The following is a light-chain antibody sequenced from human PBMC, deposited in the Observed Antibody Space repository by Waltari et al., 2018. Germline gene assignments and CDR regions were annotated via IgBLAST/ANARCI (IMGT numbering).Light chain of an antibody. Sequence: DIQMTQSPSSLSASVGDRVIITCRASQNINNYLNWYQQKPGKAPKRLIYASSNLQGGVPSRFSGDGSGTDFTLTISTLQPEDFATYYCQQSSSSPITFGPGTKVDVK. J-gene: IGKJ3*01. CDR2: ASS. CDR3: QQSSSSPIT. CDR1: QNINNY. V-gene: IGKV1-39*01.